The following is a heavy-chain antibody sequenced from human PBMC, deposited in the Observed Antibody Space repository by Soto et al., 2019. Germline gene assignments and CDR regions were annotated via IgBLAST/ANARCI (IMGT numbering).Heavy chain of an antibody. Sequence: GRKRQPQGKGLEWIGSIFYSGSTSYNPSLKSRVTISLDTSKNQFSLKLSSLTAADTAVYYGARHGGPKLFAYWGKGTLVTVSS. D-gene: IGHD1-1*01. CDR2: IFYSGST. CDR3: ARHGGPKLFAY. V-gene: IGHV4-39*01. J-gene: IGHJ4*02.